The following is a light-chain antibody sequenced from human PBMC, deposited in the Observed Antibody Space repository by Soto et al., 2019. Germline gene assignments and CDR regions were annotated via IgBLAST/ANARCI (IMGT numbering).Light chain of an antibody. CDR3: QQYNDWPPCT. CDR2: GAS. Sequence: VMTQAPATLSVSPGERATLSCRASQSVSSNLAWYQKKPCQAPRLLIYGASNRATGIPARFSGSGSGKEFILTISSLQSEDFAVYYCQQYNDWPPCTFGQGTPVEIK. J-gene: IGKJ1*01. CDR1: QSVSSN. V-gene: IGKV3-15*01.